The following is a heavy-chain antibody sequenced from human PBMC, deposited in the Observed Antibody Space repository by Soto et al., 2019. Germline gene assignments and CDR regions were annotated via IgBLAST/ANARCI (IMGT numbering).Heavy chain of an antibody. CDR1: GGTFSSYA. V-gene: IGHV1-69*01. CDR2: IIPVFNTK. J-gene: IGHJ4*02. Sequence: QVQLVQSGAEVKKPGSSVKVSCKASGGTFSSYALSWVRQAPGQGLEWMGGIIPVFNTKNYAQKFQGSVTIIADESTGTAYMELSSLRSEDTAAYYCPREGEYSTGWYALDYWGQGTLVTVSS. CDR3: PREGEYSTGWYALDY. D-gene: IGHD6-19*01.